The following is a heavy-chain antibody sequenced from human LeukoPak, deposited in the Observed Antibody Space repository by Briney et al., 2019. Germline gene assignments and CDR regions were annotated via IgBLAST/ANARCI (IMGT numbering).Heavy chain of an antibody. V-gene: IGHV3-30-3*01. J-gene: IGHJ4*02. D-gene: IGHD3-22*01. CDR1: GFTFSYYT. CDR3: ARVLNYYDSSGYYFSY. Sequence: PGGSLRLSCAASGFTFSYYTMHWVRQAPGKGLEWVAVISYDGSNEYYVDSVKGRFTISRDNSKNTLYLQMNSLRVEDTAVYYCARVLNYYDSSGYYFSYWGQGTLVTVSS. CDR2: ISYDGSNE.